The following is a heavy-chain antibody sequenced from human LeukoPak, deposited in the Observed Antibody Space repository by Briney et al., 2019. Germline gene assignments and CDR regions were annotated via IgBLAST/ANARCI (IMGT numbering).Heavy chain of an antibody. CDR3: AVGEGYSGSYCLDY. CDR2: INPNSGGT. CDR1: GYTFTGYY. V-gene: IGHV1-2*02. J-gene: IGHJ4*02. Sequence: ASVKVSCKASGYTFTGYYMHWVRQAPGQGLEWMGWINPNSGGTTYAQKFQGRVTMTRDTSISTAYMELSRLRSDDTAVYYCAVGEGYSGSYCLDYWGQGTLVTVSS. D-gene: IGHD1-26*01.